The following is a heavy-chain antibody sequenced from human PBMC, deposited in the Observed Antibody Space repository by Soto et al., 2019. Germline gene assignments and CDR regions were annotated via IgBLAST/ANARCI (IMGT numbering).Heavy chain of an antibody. J-gene: IGHJ6*02. V-gene: IGHV1-69*13. CDR3: QRRYFDLLPPKYYYYGMDV. CDR1: GGTFSSYA. Sequence: GASVKVSCKASGGTFSSYAISWVRQAPGQGLEWMGGIIPIFGTANYAQKFQGRVTITADESTSTAYMELSSLRSEDTAVYYCQRRYFDLLPPKYYYYGMDVWGQGTTVTVSS. CDR2: IIPIFGTA. D-gene: IGHD3-9*01.